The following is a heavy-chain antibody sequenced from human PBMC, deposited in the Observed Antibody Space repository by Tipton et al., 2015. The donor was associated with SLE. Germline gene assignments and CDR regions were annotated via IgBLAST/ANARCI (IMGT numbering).Heavy chain of an antibody. J-gene: IGHJ3*01. Sequence: GLVKPSETLSLTCTVSGGSISSHYWSWIRQPPGKGLEWIAYIYYTGSTGSTNYNPSLESRVTMSVDTSKNQFSLKLNSVTAADTAVYYCARDDTWGAFDLWGQGTMVTVSS. V-gene: IGHV4-59*11. D-gene: IGHD7-27*01. CDR3: ARDDTWGAFDL. CDR2: IYYTGSTGST. CDR1: GGSISSHY.